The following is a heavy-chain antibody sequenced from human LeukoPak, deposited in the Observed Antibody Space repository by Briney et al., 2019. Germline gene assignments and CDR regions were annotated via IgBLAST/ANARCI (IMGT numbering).Heavy chain of an antibody. CDR1: GFTFSSYA. J-gene: IGHJ4*02. V-gene: IGHV3-30*04. Sequence: TGGSLRLSCAASGFTFSSYAMHWVRQAPGKGLEWVAVISYDGSNKYYADSVKGRFTISRDNSKNTLYLQMNSLRAEDTAVYYCARDSASSGFVYFDYWGQGTLVTVSS. CDR2: ISYDGSNK. D-gene: IGHD6-19*01. CDR3: ARDSASSGFVYFDY.